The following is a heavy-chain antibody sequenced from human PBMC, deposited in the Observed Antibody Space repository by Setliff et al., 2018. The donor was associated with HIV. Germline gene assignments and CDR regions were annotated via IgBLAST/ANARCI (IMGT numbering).Heavy chain of an antibody. J-gene: IGHJ4*02. CDR2: ISTYSDET. CDR3: ARFSYGSVWPETDY. V-gene: IGHV1-18*01. D-gene: IGHD6-25*01. Sequence: GASVKVSCKASGYSFSNYAIHWVRQAPGQGLEWMGWISTYSDETSYSQNLQGRLTMTTDTSTGTAYMELSSLRSEDTAMYYCARFSYGSVWPETDYWGQGTLVTVSS. CDR1: GYSFSNYA.